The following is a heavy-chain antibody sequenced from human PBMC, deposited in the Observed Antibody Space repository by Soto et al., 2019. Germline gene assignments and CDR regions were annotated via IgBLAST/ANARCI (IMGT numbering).Heavy chain of an antibody. D-gene: IGHD2-2*01. J-gene: IGHJ2*01. CDR1: GFTFSSYG. Sequence: ESGGGVVQPGRSLRLSCAASGFTFSSYGMHWVRQAPGKGLEWVAVISYDGSNKYYADSVKGRFTISRDNSKNTLYLQMNSLRAEDTAVYYCAKELRTRYFDLWGRGTLVTVSS. CDR2: ISYDGSNK. V-gene: IGHV3-30*18. CDR3: AKELRTRYFDL.